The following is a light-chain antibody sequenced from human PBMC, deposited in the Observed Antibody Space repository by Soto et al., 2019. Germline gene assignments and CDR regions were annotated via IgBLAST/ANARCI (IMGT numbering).Light chain of an antibody. CDR3: LQDYAYPVT. CDR2: AAS. Sequence: IQMTQSPSSLSASVGDRVTITCRASQSISSYLNWYQQKPGKAPKLLIYAASSLQSGVPPRFSGSGSGTDFTLTITSLQPEDFATYYCLQDYAYPVTFAGGTKVDIK. V-gene: IGKV1-6*01. J-gene: IGKJ4*01. CDR1: QSISSY.